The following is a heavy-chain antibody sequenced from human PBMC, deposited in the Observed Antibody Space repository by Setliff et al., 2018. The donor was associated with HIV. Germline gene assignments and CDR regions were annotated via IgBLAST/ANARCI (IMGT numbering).Heavy chain of an antibody. Sequence: PSETLSLTCAVYGGSFSGYYWSWIRQPPGKGPEWIGEINHSGSTNYNPSLKSRVTISVDTSKNQFSMKLSSVTAADTAVYYCARGLEAYSGYGIDYWGQGTLVTVSS. CDR3: ARGLEAYSGYGIDY. CDR2: INHSGST. CDR1: GGSFSGYY. V-gene: IGHV4-34*01. J-gene: IGHJ4*02. D-gene: IGHD5-12*01.